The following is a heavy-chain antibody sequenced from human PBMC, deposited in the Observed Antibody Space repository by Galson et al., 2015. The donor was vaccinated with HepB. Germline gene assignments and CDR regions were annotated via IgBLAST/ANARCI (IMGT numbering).Heavy chain of an antibody. CDR1: GYTFTSYG. J-gene: IGHJ1*01. Sequence: SVKVSCKASGYTFTSYGISWVRQAPGQGLEWMGWISAYNGNTNYAQKLQGRVTMTTDTSTSTAYMELRSLRSDDTAMYYCAREDYGGNSVFAEYFQHWGQGTLVTVSS. CDR2: ISAYNGNT. D-gene: IGHD4-23*01. CDR3: AREDYGGNSVFAEYFQH. V-gene: IGHV1-18*04.